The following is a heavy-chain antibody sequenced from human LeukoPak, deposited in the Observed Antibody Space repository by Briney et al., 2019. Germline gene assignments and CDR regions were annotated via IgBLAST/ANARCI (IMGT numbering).Heavy chain of an antibody. J-gene: IGHJ5*02. CDR1: GGSISSGSYY. CDR3: ARGLGLEWLPYNWFDP. V-gene: IGHV4-61*02. Sequence: SETLSLTCTVSGGSISSGSYYWSWIRQPAGKGLEWIGRIYTSGSTNYNPSLKSRVTISVDTSKNQFSLKLSSVTAADTAVYYCARGLGLEWLPYNWFDPWGQGTLVTVSS. CDR2: IYTSGST. D-gene: IGHD3-3*01.